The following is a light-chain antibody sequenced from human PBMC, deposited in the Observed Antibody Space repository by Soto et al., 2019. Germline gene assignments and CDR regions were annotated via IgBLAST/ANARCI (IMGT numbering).Light chain of an antibody. CDR2: DAS. Sequence: IQMTQSPSSLSASVGDRVTITCQASRDIDNYLNWYQQKPGKAPNLLIYDASNLETVVPLRFSGSRSGTHFTLTISSLQPEDIGTYYCHQYDNRPFTVGQGTKLEIK. V-gene: IGKV1-33*01. CDR1: RDIDNY. J-gene: IGKJ2*01. CDR3: HQYDNRPFT.